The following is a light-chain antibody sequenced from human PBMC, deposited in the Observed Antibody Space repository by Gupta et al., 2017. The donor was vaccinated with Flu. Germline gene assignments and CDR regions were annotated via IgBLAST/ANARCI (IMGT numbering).Light chain of an antibody. V-gene: IGLV1-40*01. CDR1: SSNIGAGYD. CDR2: GNS. J-gene: IGLJ3*02. Sequence: QSVLTQPPSVSEALGRRVTISCTGSSSNIGAGYDVHWYQQLPGTAPKLLIYGNSNRPSGVPDRFSGSKSGTSASLAITGLQAEDEADYYWQSDDSSRSGWVFGGGTKLTVL. CDR3: QSDDSSRSGWV.